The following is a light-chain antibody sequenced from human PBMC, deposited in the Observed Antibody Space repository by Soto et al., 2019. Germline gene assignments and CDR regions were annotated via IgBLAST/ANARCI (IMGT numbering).Light chain of an antibody. CDR1: QSVSSSY. V-gene: IGKV3-20*01. J-gene: IGKJ1*01. Sequence: EIVFTQSPGTLSLSPGGRATLSCRASQSVSSSYLAWYQQKPGQAPRLLIYGASSRATGIPDRFSGSGSGTEFTLTISSLQSEDFAVYYCQQYNNWPPWTFGQGTKVDI. CDR2: GAS. CDR3: QQYNNWPPWT.